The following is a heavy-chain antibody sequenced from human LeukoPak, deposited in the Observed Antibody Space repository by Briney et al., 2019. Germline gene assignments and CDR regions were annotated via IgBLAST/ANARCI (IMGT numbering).Heavy chain of an antibody. CDR1: VFTFSRYW. J-gene: IGHJ5*02. CDR2: IVSDGSSN. CDR3: ARDRYYTSDL. Sequence: GGSLRLSCAASVFTFSRYWMHWVRQAPGKGLVWVSLIVSDGSSNTYADSVKDRFNIPRDNAKDTLYLQMNGLRAEDTAVYFCARDRYYTSDLWGQGTLVTVSS. D-gene: IGHD3-22*01. V-gene: IGHV3-74*01.